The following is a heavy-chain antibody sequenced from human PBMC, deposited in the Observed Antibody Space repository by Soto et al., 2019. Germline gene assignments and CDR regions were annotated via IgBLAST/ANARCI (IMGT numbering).Heavy chain of an antibody. CDR1: GGTFGNFT. J-gene: IGHJ6*02. D-gene: IGHD1-1*01. Sequence: QVQLVQSGAEVKKPGSSVKVSCKASGGTFGNFTISWVRQAPGQGLEWMGGIIPLFQTANYALKFQGRVKITADASTSTAYMELNSLRSEDTAVYYCARWSHWNPLYYSGMDVWGQGTTVIVSS. CDR2: IIPLFQTA. CDR3: ARWSHWNPLYYSGMDV. V-gene: IGHV1-69*01.